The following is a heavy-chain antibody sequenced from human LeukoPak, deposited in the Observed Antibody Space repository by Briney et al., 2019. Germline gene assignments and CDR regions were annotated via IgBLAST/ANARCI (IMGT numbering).Heavy chain of an antibody. CDR1: GITFSSSS. Sequence: GGSLRLSCLASGITFSSSSMSWVRQAPGKGLEWVSAISPGDYTAYYADSVKGRFTISRDSAKNSLYLQMNSLRAEDTAVYYCARVDPGSYLMFYYVDFWGQGTLVTVSS. J-gene: IGHJ4*02. D-gene: IGHD3-10*01. CDR2: ISPGDYTA. CDR3: ARVDPGSYLMFYYVDF. V-gene: IGHV3-23*01.